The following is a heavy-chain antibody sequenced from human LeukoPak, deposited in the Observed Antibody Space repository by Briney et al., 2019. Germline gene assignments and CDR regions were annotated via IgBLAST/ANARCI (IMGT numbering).Heavy chain of an antibody. J-gene: IGHJ4*02. Sequence: SSETLSLTCAVSGGSISSRNWWSWVRQPPGKGLEWIGEIYHSGSTNYNPSLKSLVTISVDKCKNQFSLKLSSVTAADTAVYYCARDRGYSSRASYYLDYWGQGSLVSVSS. CDR3: ARDRGYSSRASYYLDY. D-gene: IGHD6-13*01. CDR2: IYHSGST. V-gene: IGHV4-4*02. CDR1: GGSISSRNW.